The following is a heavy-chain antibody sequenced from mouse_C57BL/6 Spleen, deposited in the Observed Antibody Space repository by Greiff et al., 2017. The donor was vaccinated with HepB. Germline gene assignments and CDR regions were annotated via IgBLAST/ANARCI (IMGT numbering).Heavy chain of an antibody. D-gene: IGHD1-1*01. CDR1: GYTFTDYY. CDR2: INPNNGGT. J-gene: IGHJ4*01. CDR3: AREGYYGSSRYYAMDY. V-gene: IGHV1-26*01. Sequence: EVQLQQSGPELVKPGASVKISCKASGYTFTDYYMNWVKQSHGKSLEWIGDINPNNGGTSYNQKFKGKATLTVDKSSSTAYMELRSLTSEDSAVYYCAREGYYGSSRYYAMDYWGQGTSVTVSS.